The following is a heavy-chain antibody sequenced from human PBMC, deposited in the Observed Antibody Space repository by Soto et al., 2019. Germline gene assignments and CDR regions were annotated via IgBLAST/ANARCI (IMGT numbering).Heavy chain of an antibody. D-gene: IGHD2-8*01. Sequence: EVQLVESGGGLVQPGGSLRLSCAASGFTVSSNYMSWVRQAPGKGLEWVSVIYSGGSTYYADSVKGRFTISRHNSKNTLYLQMNSLRAEDTAVYYGARDLWLRGCTNGGCPQDWGQGTLVTVSS. CDR3: ARDLWLRGCTNGGCPQD. CDR2: IYSGGST. CDR1: GFTVSSNY. J-gene: IGHJ4*02. V-gene: IGHV3-53*04.